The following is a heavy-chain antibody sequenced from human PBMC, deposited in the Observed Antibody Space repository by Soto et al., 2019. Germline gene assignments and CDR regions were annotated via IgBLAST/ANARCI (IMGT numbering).Heavy chain of an antibody. CDR2: IKGDGSEK. CDR1: GFTFSSYW. CDR3: ARDFRPPYGVRYFDY. D-gene: IGHD4-17*01. Sequence: GGSLRLSCAASGFTFSSYWMSWVRQAPGKGLKWVANIKGDGSEKYYVDSVKGRFTISRDNAKNSLYLQMNSLRAEDTAVYYCARDFRPPYGVRYFDYWGQGTLVTVSS. J-gene: IGHJ4*02. V-gene: IGHV3-7*04.